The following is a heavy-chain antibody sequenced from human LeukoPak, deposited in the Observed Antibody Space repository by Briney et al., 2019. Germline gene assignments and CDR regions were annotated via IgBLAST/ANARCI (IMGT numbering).Heavy chain of an antibody. CDR2: ICYSGST. Sequence: SETLSLTCTVSGGSISSYYWSWIRQPPGKGLEWIGYICYSGSTNYNPSPKSRVTISVDTSKNQFSLKLSSVTAADTAVYYCAREGGNSALDYWGQGTLVTVSS. CDR1: GGSISSYY. CDR3: AREGGNSALDY. D-gene: IGHD4-23*01. J-gene: IGHJ4*02. V-gene: IGHV4-59*01.